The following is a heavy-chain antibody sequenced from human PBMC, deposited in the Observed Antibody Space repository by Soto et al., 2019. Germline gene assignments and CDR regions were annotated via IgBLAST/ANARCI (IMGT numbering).Heavy chain of an antibody. J-gene: IGHJ4*02. V-gene: IGHV4-59*01. CDR2: SYYSGRT. CDR3: ARVGGDDFGDSGGFDY. CDR1: GGSIRDYF. Sequence: QVQLQESCPGLVKPSETLSLTCTVSGGSIRDYFWTWIRQPPGKGLEWIGYSYYSGRTNYNPSLKSRVSISVDTSKTHFSVHLRSVTAADTAVYYCARVGGDDFGDSGGFDYWGQGTLVTVSS. D-gene: IGHD4-17*01.